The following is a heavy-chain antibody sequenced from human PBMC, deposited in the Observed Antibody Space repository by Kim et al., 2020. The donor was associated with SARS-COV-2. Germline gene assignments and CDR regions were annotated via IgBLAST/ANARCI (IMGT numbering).Heavy chain of an antibody. CDR3: ARGGSSAWTLRAWFDS. Sequence: SETLSLTCVVSGASISSSSCWSWVRQPPGKGLEWIWEVAHSGTTSYNVSLKNRVSILVDKSKNQSSLRLTSVLAADTAVYYWARGGSSAWTLRAWFDSW. J-gene: IGHJ5*01. CDR2: VAHSGTT. V-gene: IGHV4-4*02. D-gene: IGHD2-2*01. CDR1: GASISSSSC.